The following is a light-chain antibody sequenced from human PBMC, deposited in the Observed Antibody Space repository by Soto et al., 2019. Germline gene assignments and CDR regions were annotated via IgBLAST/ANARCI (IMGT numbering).Light chain of an antibody. CDR3: HHYET. J-gene: IGKJ1*01. V-gene: IGKV3-20*01. CDR1: QSVSRSY. CDR2: GAS. Sequence: IVLKQSAGTVSLNPGDRATLSCRASQSVSRSYLGWYQQKPGQAPRLLMYGASIRAAGVPDRFSGSGSGTEFTLTISRLEPEDFTVYYCHHYETFGQGTKVDIK.